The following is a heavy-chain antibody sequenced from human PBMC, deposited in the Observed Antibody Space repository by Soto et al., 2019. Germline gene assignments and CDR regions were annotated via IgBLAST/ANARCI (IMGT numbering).Heavy chain of an antibody. CDR1: GFTFSSYG. Sequence: QVQLVESGGGVVQPGRSLRLSCAASGFTFSSYGMHWVRQAPGKGLEWVAVIWYDGSNKYYADSVKGRFTISRDNSKNTLYLQMNILRAEDTAVYYCARERLNCSGGSCPLHWFDPWGQGTLVTVSS. J-gene: IGHJ5*02. CDR3: ARERLNCSGGSCPLHWFDP. CDR2: IWYDGSNK. D-gene: IGHD2-15*01. V-gene: IGHV3-33*01.